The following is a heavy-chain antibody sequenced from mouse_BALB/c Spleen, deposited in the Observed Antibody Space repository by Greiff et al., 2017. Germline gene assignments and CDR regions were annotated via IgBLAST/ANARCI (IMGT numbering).Heavy chain of an antibody. CDR1: GYTFSSYW. J-gene: IGHJ2*01. CDR3: ARSATDWRYFDY. CDR2: ILPGSGST. D-gene: IGHD1-1*01. Sequence: QVQLQQSGAELMKPGASVKISCKATGYTFSSYWIEWVKQRPGHGLEWIGEILPGSGSTNYNEKFKGKATFTADTSSNTAYMQLSSLTSEDSAVYYCARSATDWRYFDYWGQGTTLTVSS. V-gene: IGHV1-9*01.